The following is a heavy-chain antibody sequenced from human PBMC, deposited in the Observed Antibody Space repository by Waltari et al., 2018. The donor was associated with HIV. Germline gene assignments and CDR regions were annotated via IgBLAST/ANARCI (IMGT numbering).Heavy chain of an antibody. D-gene: IGHD3-9*01. CDR2: INHSGST. V-gene: IGHV4-34*01. CDR1: GGSFSGYY. Sequence: QVQLQQWGAGLLKPSETLSLTCAVYGGSFSGYYWRWIRQPPGKGLEWIGEINHSGSTNYNPSLKSRVTISVDTSKNQFSLKLSSVTAADTAVYYCARVYFDWHGWDLHDAFDIWGQGTMVTVSS. CDR3: ARVYFDWHGWDLHDAFDI. J-gene: IGHJ3*02.